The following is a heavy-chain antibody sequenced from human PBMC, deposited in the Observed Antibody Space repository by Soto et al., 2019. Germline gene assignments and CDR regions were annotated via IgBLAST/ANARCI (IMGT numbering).Heavy chain of an antibody. J-gene: IGHJ4*02. CDR1: GASISRTGFH. CDR3: ARRGSGHTFDY. Sequence: PSETLSLTCAVSGASISRTGFHWGWSRQPPGQGLEWIGSIYEAATTFYNSSLKSRVTISADTSNNHFSLKLSSVTAADTAVYYCARRGSGHTFDYWGQGTLVTVYS. V-gene: IGHV4-39*01. CDR2: IYEAATT. D-gene: IGHD3-10*01.